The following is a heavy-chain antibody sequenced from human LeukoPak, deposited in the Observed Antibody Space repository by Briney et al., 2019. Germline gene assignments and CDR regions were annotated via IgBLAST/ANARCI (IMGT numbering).Heavy chain of an antibody. V-gene: IGHV3-11*04. Sequence: KPGGSLRLSCAGSGFTFNEYYMSWIRQAPGKGLEWVSYITSGGGTMYYADSVKGRFTVSRDNAKNSLYLQMNSLRAEDTAVCYCARDFAPRGYTFDIWGQGTLVTVSS. CDR2: ITSGGGTM. J-gene: IGHJ4*02. D-gene: IGHD5-12*01. CDR1: GFTFNEYY. CDR3: ARDFAPRGYTFDI.